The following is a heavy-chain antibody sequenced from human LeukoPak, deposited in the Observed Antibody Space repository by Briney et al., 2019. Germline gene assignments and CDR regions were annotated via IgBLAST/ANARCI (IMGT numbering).Heavy chain of an antibody. CDR3: ARDPSLGYCSSTSCYPLDY. Sequence: ASVKVSCKASAYTFTGYYMHWVRQAPGQGLEWMGWINPNSGGTNYAQKFQGRVTMTRDTSISTAYMELSRLRSDDTAVYYCARDPSLGYCSSTSCYPLDYWGQGTLVTVSS. CDR2: INPNSGGT. D-gene: IGHD2-2*01. J-gene: IGHJ4*02. CDR1: AYTFTGYY. V-gene: IGHV1-2*02.